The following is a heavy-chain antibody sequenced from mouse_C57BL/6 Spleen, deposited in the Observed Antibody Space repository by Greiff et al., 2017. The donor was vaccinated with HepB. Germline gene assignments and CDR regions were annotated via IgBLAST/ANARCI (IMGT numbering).Heavy chain of an antibody. CDR1: GFTFSSYG. CDR3: ARRGMVTTRYFDY. D-gene: IGHD2-2*01. J-gene: IGHJ2*01. CDR2: ISSGGSYT. V-gene: IGHV5-6*01. Sequence: DVHLVESGGDLVKPGGSLKLSCAASGFTFSSYGMSWVRQTPDKRLEWVATISSGGSYTYYPDSVKGRFTISRDNAKNTLYLQMSSLKSEDTAMYYCARRGMVTTRYFDYWGQGTTLTVSS.